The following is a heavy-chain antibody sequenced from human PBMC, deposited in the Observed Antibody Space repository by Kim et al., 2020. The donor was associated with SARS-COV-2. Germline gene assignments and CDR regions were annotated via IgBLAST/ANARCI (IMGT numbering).Heavy chain of an antibody. Sequence: ASVKVSCKASGYTFTSYAMNWVRQAPGQGLEWMGWINTNTGNPTYAQGFTGRFVFSLDTSVSTAYLQISSLKAEDTAVYDCASIPRGYDRYYYYGMDVWGQGTTVTVSS. V-gene: IGHV7-4-1*02. J-gene: IGHJ6*02. D-gene: IGHD5-12*01. CDR3: ASIPRGYDRYYYYGMDV. CDR1: GYTFTSYA. CDR2: INTNTGNP.